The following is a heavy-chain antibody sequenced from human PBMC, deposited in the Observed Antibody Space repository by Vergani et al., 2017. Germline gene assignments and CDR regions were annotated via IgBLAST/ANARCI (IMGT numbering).Heavy chain of an antibody. J-gene: IGHJ4*02. CDR1: GFTSSYYG. Sequence: QVHLVESGGGVVQPGRSLRLSCVVSGFTSSYYGMHWVRQAPGKGLEWVAVISYDGTQKYYADSVKGRFTISRDNSKSTLYLQMNSLRAEDTAVYYCARDLYCSGGSCYSFDYWGQGTLVTVSS. CDR3: ARDLYCSGGSCYSFDY. D-gene: IGHD2-15*01. CDR2: ISYDGTQK. V-gene: IGHV3-30*03.